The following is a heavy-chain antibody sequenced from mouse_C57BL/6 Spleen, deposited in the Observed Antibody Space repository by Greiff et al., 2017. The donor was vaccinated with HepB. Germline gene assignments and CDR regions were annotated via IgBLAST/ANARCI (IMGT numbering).Heavy chain of an antibody. J-gene: IGHJ3*01. D-gene: IGHD1-1*01. Sequence: EVQLVESGGGLVKPGGSLKLSCAASGFTFSSYAMSWVRQTPEKRLEWVATISDGGSYTYYPDNVKGRFTISRDNAKNNLYLQMSHLKSEDTAMYYCAGVGVTAVVAPFAYWGQGTLVTVSA. V-gene: IGHV5-4*01. CDR1: GFTFSSYA. CDR3: AGVGVTAVVAPFAY. CDR2: ISDGGSYT.